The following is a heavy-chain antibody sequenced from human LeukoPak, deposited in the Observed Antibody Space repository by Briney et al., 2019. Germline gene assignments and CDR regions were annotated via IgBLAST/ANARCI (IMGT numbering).Heavy chain of an antibody. J-gene: IGHJ4*02. Sequence: AETLSLTCTVSGGSISSYYWSWIRQPPGKGLEWIGDIYYSGSTNYNPSLKSRVTISVDTSKNQFSLKLSSVTAADTAVYYCARGRIAVAGTKNYFDYWGQGTLVTVSS. CDR2: IYYSGST. CDR3: ARGRIAVAGTKNYFDY. V-gene: IGHV4-59*01. D-gene: IGHD6-19*01. CDR1: GGSISSYY.